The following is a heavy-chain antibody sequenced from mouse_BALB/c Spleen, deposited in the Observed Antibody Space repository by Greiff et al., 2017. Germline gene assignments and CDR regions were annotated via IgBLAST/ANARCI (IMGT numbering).Heavy chain of an antibody. J-gene: IGHJ2*01. V-gene: IGHV5-6*01. D-gene: IGHD2-1*01. CDR3: ARHDTYGNRDD. CDR1: GFTFSSYG. CDR2: ISSGGSYT. Sequence: EVKLMESGGDLVKPGGSLKLSCAASGFTFSSYGMSWVRQTPDKRLEWVATISSGGSYTYYPDSVKGRFTISRDNAKNTLYLQMSSLKSEDTAMYYCARHDTYGNRDDWGQGTTLTVSS.